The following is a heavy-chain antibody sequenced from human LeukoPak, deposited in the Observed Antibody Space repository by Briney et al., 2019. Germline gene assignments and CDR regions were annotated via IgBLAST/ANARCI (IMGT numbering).Heavy chain of an antibody. CDR2: IIPILGIA. J-gene: IGHJ6*02. CDR3: ARGNYDFWSGPGRDYYYYLGMDV. D-gene: IGHD3-3*01. Sequence: ASVKVSCKASGGTFSSYAISWVRQAPGQGFEWMGRIIPILGIANYAQKFQGRVTITADKSTSTAYMELSSLRSEDTAVYYCARGNYDFWSGPGRDYYYYLGMDVWGQGTTVTVSS. V-gene: IGHV1-69*04. CDR1: GGTFSSYA.